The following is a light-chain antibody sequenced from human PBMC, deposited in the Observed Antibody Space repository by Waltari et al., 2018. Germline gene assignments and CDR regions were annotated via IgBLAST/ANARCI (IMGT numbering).Light chain of an antibody. CDR2: YDT. CDR1: NIETKS. J-gene: IGLJ3*02. CDR3: QVWDDTTNSGV. Sequence: YVVTQPPSVSVAPGKTATLTCGGQNIETKSVNWYQQKSGQAPVLVMFYDTDRPPGIPGRCCGSNSGNTATLTVSWVEAGDEADYHCQVWDDTTNSGVFGGGTRLSVL. V-gene: IGLV3-21*04.